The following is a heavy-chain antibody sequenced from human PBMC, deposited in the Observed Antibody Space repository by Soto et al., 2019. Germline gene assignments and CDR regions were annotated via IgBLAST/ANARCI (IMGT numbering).Heavy chain of an antibody. CDR3: ARAHSSKGSDFDY. V-gene: IGHV1-69*02. CDR2: IIPILGIA. J-gene: IGHJ4*02. Sequence: SVKVSCKASGGAFSIYTISWVRQAPGQGLEWMGRIIPILGIANYAQKFQGRVTITADKSTSTAYMELRSLRSDDTAVYYCARAHSSKGSDFDYWGQGTLVTVSS. D-gene: IGHD6-13*01. CDR1: GGAFSIYT.